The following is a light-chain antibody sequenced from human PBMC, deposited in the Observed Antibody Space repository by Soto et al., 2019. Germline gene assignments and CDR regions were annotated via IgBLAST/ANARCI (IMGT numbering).Light chain of an antibody. V-gene: IGKV3-15*01. CDR3: QQYNNWPPWT. J-gene: IGKJ1*01. CDR1: QSVTTN. Sequence: EVVLTQSQATLSVSPLERATLXCRASQSVTTNMAWYQQKPGQAPRLLIYGASTRATGIPARFSGSGSGTDFTLTISSLQSEDFAVYYCQQYNNWPPWTFGQGTKVDI. CDR2: GAS.